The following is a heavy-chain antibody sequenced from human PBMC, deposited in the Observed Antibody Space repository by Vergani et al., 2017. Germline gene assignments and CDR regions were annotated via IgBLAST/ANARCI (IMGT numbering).Heavy chain of an antibody. D-gene: IGHD5-12*01. CDR2: IYTSGST. CDR1: GGSISSGSYY. Sequence: QVQLQESGPGLVKPSQTLSLTCTVSGGSISSGSYYWSWIRQPAGKGLEWIGRIYTSGSTNYNPSLKSRVTISVDTSKNQFSLKLSSVTAADTAVYDCAREERPYGGYGAHFDYWGQGTLVTVSS. CDR3: AREERPYGGYGAHFDY. J-gene: IGHJ4*02. V-gene: IGHV4-61*02.